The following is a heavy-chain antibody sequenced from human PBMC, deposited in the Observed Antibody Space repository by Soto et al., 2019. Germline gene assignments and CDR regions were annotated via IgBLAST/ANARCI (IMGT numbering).Heavy chain of an antibody. Sequence: ASMKVSCKASGYTFFTYDISWVRQAPGQGLEWMGWISTYSGDTKYAQKFQGRVTMTTDTSTTTAYLELRSLRSDDTAVYYCARHHGPTTSENWFDPWGQGTLVTVSS. CDR1: GYTFFTYD. CDR2: ISTYSGDT. D-gene: IGHD5-12*01. J-gene: IGHJ5*02. V-gene: IGHV1-18*01. CDR3: ARHHGPTTSENWFDP.